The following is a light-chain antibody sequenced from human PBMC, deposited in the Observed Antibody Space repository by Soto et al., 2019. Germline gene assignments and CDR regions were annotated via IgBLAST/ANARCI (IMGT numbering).Light chain of an antibody. J-gene: IGKJ3*01. CDR2: GAS. CDR1: QSLSSNY. CDR3: HQYDNAPFT. Sequence: EIVLTQSPGTLSLSPGERATLSCRASQSLSSNYLAWYQQRPGQSPRLLVYGASSRATGIPDRFSGSGFGTDFALTISRLEPEDSAVYYCHQYDNAPFTFGPGTLVGIK. V-gene: IGKV3-20*01.